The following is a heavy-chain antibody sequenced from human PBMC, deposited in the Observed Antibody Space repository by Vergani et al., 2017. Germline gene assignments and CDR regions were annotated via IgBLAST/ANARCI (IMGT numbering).Heavy chain of an antibody. CDR2: IYTSGST. CDR3: AREIYSSSWNGDWFDP. CDR1: GGSISSGSYY. D-gene: IGHD6-13*01. V-gene: IGHV4-61*02. J-gene: IGHJ5*02. Sequence: QVQLQESGPGLVKPSETLSLTCTVSGGSISSGSYYWSWIRQPAGKGLEWIGRIYTSGSTNYNPSLKRRVTRSVDTSKNQFALKLSSVTAADTAVYYCAREIYSSSWNGDWFDPWGQGTLVTVSS.